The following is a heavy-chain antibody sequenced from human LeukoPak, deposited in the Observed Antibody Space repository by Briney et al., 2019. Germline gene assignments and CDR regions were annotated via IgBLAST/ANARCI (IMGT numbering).Heavy chain of an antibody. CDR3: ARHPSYYYDSSGYYGNDAFDI. J-gene: IGHJ3*02. Sequence: PSETLSLTCTVSGGSISSYYWSWIRQPPGKGLEWIGYIYYSGSTNYNPSLKSRVTISVDTSKNQFSLKLSSVTAADTAVCYCARHPSYYYDSSGYYGNDAFDIWGQGTMVTVSS. CDR2: IYYSGST. D-gene: IGHD3-22*01. CDR1: GGSISSYY. V-gene: IGHV4-59*08.